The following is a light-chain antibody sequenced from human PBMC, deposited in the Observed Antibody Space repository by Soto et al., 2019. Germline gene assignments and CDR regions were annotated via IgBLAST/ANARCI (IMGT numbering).Light chain of an antibody. J-gene: IGLJ2*01. CDR2: DVS. CDR3: SSYAGSNIVV. Sequence: QSALTQPPSASGSPGQSVTISCTGSSSDVGGYNYVSWYQQHPGKAPKLMIYDVSKRPSGVPDRFSGSKSGNTASLTVSGFQAEDESDYYCSSYAGSNIVVFGRGTKLTVL. V-gene: IGLV2-8*01. CDR1: SSDVGGYNY.